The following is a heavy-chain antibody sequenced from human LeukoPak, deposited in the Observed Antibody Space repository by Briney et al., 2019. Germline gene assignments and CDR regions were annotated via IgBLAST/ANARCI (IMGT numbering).Heavy chain of an antibody. D-gene: IGHD2-21*02. J-gene: IGHJ5*02. CDR2: IYYSGST. CDR3: ARDKVTYCGGDCPGWFDP. V-gene: IGHV4-31*03. Sequence: SETLSFTCTVSGGSISSGGYYWSWIRQHPGKGLEWIGYIYYSGSTYYNPSLKSRVTISVDTSKNQFSLKLSSVTAADTAVYYCARDKVTYCGGDCPGWFDPWGQGTLVTVSS. CDR1: GGSISSGGYY.